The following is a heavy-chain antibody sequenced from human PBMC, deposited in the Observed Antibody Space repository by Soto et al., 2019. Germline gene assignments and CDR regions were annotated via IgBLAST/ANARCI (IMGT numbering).Heavy chain of an antibody. J-gene: IGHJ3*02. CDR1: GFTVSSNY. Sequence: GGSLRLSCAASGFTVSSNYMSWVRQAPGKGLEWVSVIYSGGSTYYADSVKGRFTISRDNSKNTLYLQMNSLRAEDTAVYYCARDSTGAPNAFDIWGQGTMVTVSS. V-gene: IGHV3-66*01. CDR3: ARDSTGAPNAFDI. CDR2: IYSGGST. D-gene: IGHD4-17*01.